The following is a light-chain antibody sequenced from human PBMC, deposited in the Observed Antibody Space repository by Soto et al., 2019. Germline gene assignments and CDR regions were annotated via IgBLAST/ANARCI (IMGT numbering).Light chain of an antibody. CDR1: SSNIGSNT. CDR2: TNN. CDR3: AAWDDSLNGVV. V-gene: IGLV1-44*01. J-gene: IGLJ2*01. Sequence: QSVLNQPPSASGTPGQRVTISCSGSSSNIGSNTVSWYQQLPGTAPKLLIYTNNQRPSGVPDRFSGSKSGTSASLAISGLQSEDEADYYCAAWDDSLNGVVFGGGTKLTVL.